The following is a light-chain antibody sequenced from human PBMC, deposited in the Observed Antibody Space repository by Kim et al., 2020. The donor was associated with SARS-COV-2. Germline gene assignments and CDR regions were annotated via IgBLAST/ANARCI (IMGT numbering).Light chain of an antibody. Sequence: QAIPRSGAGASSDVGGYNDGSWYQQHPGKAPKLMIYGVSNRPSGVSNRFSGSKSGNTASLTISGLQAEDEADYYCSSYTRSTTTYVFGTGTKVTVL. J-gene: IGLJ1*01. CDR1: SSDVGGYND. V-gene: IGLV2-14*03. CDR3: SSYTRSTTTYV. CDR2: GVS.